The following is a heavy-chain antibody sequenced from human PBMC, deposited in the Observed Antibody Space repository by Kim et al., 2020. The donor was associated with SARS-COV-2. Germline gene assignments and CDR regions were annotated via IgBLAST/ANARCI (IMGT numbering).Heavy chain of an antibody. CDR2: IIPILGIA. D-gene: IGHD2-15*01. Sequence: SVKVSCKASGGTFSSYAISWVRQAPGQGLEWMGRIIPILGIANYAQKFQGRVTITADKSTSTAYMELSSLRSEDTAVYYCARGGGYCSGGSCPGHYYYYGMDVWGQGTTVTVSS. J-gene: IGHJ6*02. CDR3: ARGGGYCSGGSCPGHYYYYGMDV. V-gene: IGHV1-69*04. CDR1: GGTFSSYA.